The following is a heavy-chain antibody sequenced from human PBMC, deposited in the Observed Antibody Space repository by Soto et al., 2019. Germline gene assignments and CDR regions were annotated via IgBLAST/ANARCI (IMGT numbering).Heavy chain of an antibody. CDR1: GGSFSGYY. CDR3: ARGARQYSRSSGVND. D-gene: IGHD6-6*01. V-gene: IGHV4-34*01. Sequence: PSETLSLTCAVYGGSFSGYYWSWIRQPPGKGLEWIGEINHSGSTNYNPSLKSRVTISVDTSKNQFSLKLSSVTAADTAVYYCARGARQYSRSSGVNDWGQGTLVTVAS. CDR2: INHSGST. J-gene: IGHJ4*02.